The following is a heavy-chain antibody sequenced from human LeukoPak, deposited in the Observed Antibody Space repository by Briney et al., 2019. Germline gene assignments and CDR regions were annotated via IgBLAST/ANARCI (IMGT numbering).Heavy chain of an antibody. CDR2: INAGNGNT. V-gene: IGHV1-3*01. Sequence: AASVKVSCKASGYTFTSYAMHWVRQAPGQRPEWMGWINAGNGNTKYSQKFQGRVTITRDTSASTAYMELSSLRPEDTAVYYCAREGSDSSSWYGWFDPWGQGTLVTVSS. D-gene: IGHD6-13*01. CDR3: AREGSDSSSWYGWFDP. CDR1: GYTFTSYA. J-gene: IGHJ5*02.